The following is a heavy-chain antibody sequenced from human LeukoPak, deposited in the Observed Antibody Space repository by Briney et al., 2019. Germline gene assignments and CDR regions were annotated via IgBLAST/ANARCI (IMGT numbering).Heavy chain of an antibody. V-gene: IGHV4-38-2*02. Sequence: SETLSLTCTVSGYSISSGYYWGWIRQPPGKGLEWIGRIYHSGSTYYNPSLKSRVTISVDTSKNQFSLKLSSVTAADTAVYYCASSPVLLWFGELLPPPSDWGQGTLVTVSS. D-gene: IGHD3-10*01. CDR1: GYSISSGYY. CDR3: ASSPVLLWFGELLPPPSD. CDR2: IYHSGST. J-gene: IGHJ4*02.